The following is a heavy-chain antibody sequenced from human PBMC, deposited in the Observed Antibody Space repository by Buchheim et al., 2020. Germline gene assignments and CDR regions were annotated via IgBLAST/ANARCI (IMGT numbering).Heavy chain of an antibody. CDR1: GLTFSNYD. Sequence: QVQLVESGGGVVQPGRSLRLPCAASGLTFSNYDMHWVRQAPGKGLEWVALISYDGSNKYYADSVKSRFTISRENSKNTLYLQMNSLGAEDTAVYYCATALRMSSGWYNEVDFWGQGTL. D-gene: IGHD6-19*01. CDR2: ISYDGSNK. J-gene: IGHJ4*02. V-gene: IGHV3-30*03. CDR3: ATALRMSSGWYNEVDF.